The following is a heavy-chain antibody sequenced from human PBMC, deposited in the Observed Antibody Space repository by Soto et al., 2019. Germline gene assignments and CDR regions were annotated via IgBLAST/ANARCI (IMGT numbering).Heavy chain of an antibody. Sequence: GGSLRLSCAASAFTVRSNYLSWVRQAPGKGLEWVSALSSDGGAYYTDSVKGRFAISRDNSKNTLYLQMDSLTAEDTAVYYCARDVIAVAGSADYWGQGTLVTVSS. V-gene: IGHV3-53*01. CDR2: LSSDGGA. CDR1: AFTVRSNY. D-gene: IGHD6-19*01. J-gene: IGHJ4*02. CDR3: ARDVIAVAGSADY.